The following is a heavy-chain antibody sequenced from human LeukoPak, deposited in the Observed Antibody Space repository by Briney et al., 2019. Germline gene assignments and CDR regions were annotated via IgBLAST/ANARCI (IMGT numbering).Heavy chain of an antibody. CDR2: IYHSGST. CDR3: ARRRSGYSYGL. J-gene: IGHJ4*02. D-gene: IGHD5-18*01. V-gene: IGHV4-30-2*01. Sequence: PSETLSLTCTVSGDSISSGGYYWSWIRQPPGKGLEWIGYIYHSGSTYYNPSLKSRVTISVGTSKNQFSLKLSSVTAADTAVYYCARRRSGYSYGLWGQGTLVTVSS. CDR1: GDSISSGGYY.